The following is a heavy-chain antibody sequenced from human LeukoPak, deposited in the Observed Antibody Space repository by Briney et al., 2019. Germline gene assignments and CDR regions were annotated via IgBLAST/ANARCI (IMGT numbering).Heavy chain of an antibody. CDR1: GDSFSGHY. D-gene: IGHD2-2*01. V-gene: IGHV4-34*01. Sequence: PSETLSLTCAVYGDSFSGHYWSWIRQPPGKGLEWIGEITDGGRTSYSPSLKSRATISIVPSQSQLSLQLDSVTAADTAIYYCVRRTRVAMPNALDLISDFWGQGTLVTVSS. CDR2: ITDGGRT. CDR3: VRRTRVAMPNALDLISDF. J-gene: IGHJ4*02.